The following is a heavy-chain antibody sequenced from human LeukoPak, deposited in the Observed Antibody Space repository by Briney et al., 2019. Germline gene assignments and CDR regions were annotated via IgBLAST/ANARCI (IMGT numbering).Heavy chain of an antibody. V-gene: IGHV3-21*01. D-gene: IGHD3-22*01. CDR1: GFTFSSYS. CDR2: ISRSSNYI. CDR3: AREKEAPGVGVVVIRDYYYMDV. Sequence: GGSLRLSCAASGFTFSSYSMNWVRQAPGKGLEWVSFISRSSNYIYYADSVKGRFTISRDNAKNSLYLQMNSLRAEDTAVYYCAREKEAPGVGVVVIRDYYYMDVWGKGTTVTVSS. J-gene: IGHJ6*03.